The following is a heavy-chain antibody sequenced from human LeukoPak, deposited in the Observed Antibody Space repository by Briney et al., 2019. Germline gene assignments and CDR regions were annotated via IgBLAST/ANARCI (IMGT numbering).Heavy chain of an antibody. CDR3: ARNPIAVPSFDY. Sequence: WSSVTVSCKASGGTFSSYAIIWVRQAPGQGLEWMGGIIPIFGTANYAQKFQGRVTITADESTSTAYMELSSLRSEDTAVYYCARNPIAVPSFDYWGQGTLVTVSS. V-gene: IGHV1-69*13. CDR1: GGTFSSYA. D-gene: IGHD6-19*01. CDR2: IIPIFGTA. J-gene: IGHJ4*02.